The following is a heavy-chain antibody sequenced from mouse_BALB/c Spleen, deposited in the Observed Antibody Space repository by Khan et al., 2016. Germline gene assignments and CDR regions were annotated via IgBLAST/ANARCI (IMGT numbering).Heavy chain of an antibody. D-gene: IGHD2-14*01. V-gene: IGHV7-3*02. CDR2: IRNTANGYPT. J-gene: IGHJ2*01. CDR3: ARDRYDGFVY. Sequence: EVELVESGGGLVQPGGSLRLSCATSGFTFTDYYMSWVRQPPGKALEWLGFIRNTANGYPTAYSVSVKGRFTISRDNSQSILYLQMNTLRAEYSATYYCARDRYDGFVYWGQGTTLTVSS. CDR1: GFTFTDYY.